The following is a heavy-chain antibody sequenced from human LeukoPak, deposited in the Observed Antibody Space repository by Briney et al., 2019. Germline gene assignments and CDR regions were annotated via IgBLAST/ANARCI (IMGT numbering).Heavy chain of an antibody. CDR3: AGEMATIIGY. D-gene: IGHD5-24*01. CDR1: GGSISSYY. J-gene: IGHJ4*01. V-gene: IGHV4-59*01. CDR2: IYYSGST. Sequence: SETLSLTCTVSGGSISSYYWSWIRQPPGKGLEWIGYIYYSGSTNYNPSLKSRVTISVDTSKNQFSLKLSSVTAADTAVYYCAGEMATIIGYWGHGTLVTVSS.